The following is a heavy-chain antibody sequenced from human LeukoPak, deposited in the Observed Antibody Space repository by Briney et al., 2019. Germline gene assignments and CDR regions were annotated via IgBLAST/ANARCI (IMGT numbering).Heavy chain of an antibody. CDR1: GGSISSGGYY. Sequence: PSETLSLTCTVSGGSISSGGYYWSWIRQHPGKGLEWIGYIYYSGSTYYNPSLKSRVTISVDTSKNRFSLKLSSVTAADTAVYYCARTTVTTAFDYWGQGTLVTVSS. J-gene: IGHJ4*02. V-gene: IGHV4-31*03. CDR2: IYYSGST. D-gene: IGHD4-17*01. CDR3: ARTTVTTAFDY.